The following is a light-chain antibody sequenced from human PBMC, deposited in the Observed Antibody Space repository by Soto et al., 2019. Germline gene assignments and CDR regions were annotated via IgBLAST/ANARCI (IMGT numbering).Light chain of an antibody. V-gene: IGKV3-15*01. CDR2: GAS. J-gene: IGKJ1*01. Sequence: EIVMTQSPATLSVSPGEVATLYFRASQSVISKLAWYQQKPGQAPRLLIYGASTRATGIPARFSGSGSGTEFTLTISSLQSEDSAAYFCQQYNIWPHTFGQGTKVDIK. CDR1: QSVISK. CDR3: QQYNIWPHT.